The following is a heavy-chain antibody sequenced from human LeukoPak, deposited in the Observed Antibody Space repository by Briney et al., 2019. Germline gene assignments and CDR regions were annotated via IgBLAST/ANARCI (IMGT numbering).Heavy chain of an antibody. CDR2: ITSSSSYI. V-gene: IGHV3-21*01. J-gene: IGHJ4*02. Sequence: GGSLRLSCAGSGFTFNSYSVNWVRQAPGKGLEWVSSITSSSSYIYYADSVKGRFTISRDNAKNSLYLQMNSLRAEDTAVYYCARARMQIVVVAAADYWGQGTLVTVSS. CDR1: GFTFNSYS. D-gene: IGHD2-15*01. CDR3: ARARMQIVVVAAADY.